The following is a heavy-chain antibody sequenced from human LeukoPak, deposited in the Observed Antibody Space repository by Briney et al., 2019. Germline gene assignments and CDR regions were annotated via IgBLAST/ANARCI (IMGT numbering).Heavy chain of an antibody. J-gene: IGHJ4*02. CDR3: ARDPYYDSSGYYLH. CDR2: ISAYNGNT. Sequence: ASVKVSCKASGYTCTSYGISWVRQAPGQGLEWMGWISAYNGNTNYAQKLQGRVTMTTDTSTSTAYMELRSLRSDDTAVYYCARDPYYDSSGYYLHWGQGTLVTVSS. CDR1: GYTCTSYG. D-gene: IGHD3-22*01. V-gene: IGHV1-18*01.